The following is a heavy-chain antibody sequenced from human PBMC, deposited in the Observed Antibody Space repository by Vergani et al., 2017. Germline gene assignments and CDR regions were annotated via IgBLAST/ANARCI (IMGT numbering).Heavy chain of an antibody. V-gene: IGHV3-30*03. CDR1: GFPFSDYG. CDR3: ASGVPGYQLATQYFQH. D-gene: IGHD2-2*01. J-gene: IGHJ1*01. Sequence: QVQLVESGGGEVQPGRSLRLSCSAAGFPFSDYGVHWVRQAPGKGLEWVSVISYDGNKKNYADSVKGRFTISRDNGEYSLLLQMNSLRPEDTAVYYCASGVPGYQLATQYFQHWGQGTLVTVSS. CDR2: ISYDGNKK.